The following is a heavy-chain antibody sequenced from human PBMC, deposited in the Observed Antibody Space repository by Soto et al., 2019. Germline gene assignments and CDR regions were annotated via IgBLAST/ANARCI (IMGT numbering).Heavy chain of an antibody. D-gene: IGHD3-9*01. CDR3: TTGGYYDILTGYRNVAY. CDR2: IKSKTDVGTA. V-gene: IGHV3-15*01. CDR1: GSALRHPW. J-gene: IGHJ4*02. Sequence: PGGSLRLSCAASGSALRHPWMTWVRQAAGKGREWGARIKSKTDVGTADYAAPVKGRFSISRDDSKNTVDLQMNSLKTEDTAVYYCTTGGYYDILTGYRNVAYWGQGTLVTVSS.